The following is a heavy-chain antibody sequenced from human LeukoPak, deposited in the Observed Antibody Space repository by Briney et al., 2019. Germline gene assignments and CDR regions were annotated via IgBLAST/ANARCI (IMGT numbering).Heavy chain of an antibody. CDR3: ARDHEAYCRGDCSNAFDY. J-gene: IGHJ4*02. V-gene: IGHV3-30*04. CDR1: GYTFSGYA. CDR2: IAYGDSER. D-gene: IGHD2-21*02. Sequence: LPGGSLRLSCVASGYTFSGYAMTWVRQAPGRGLAWVAAIAYGDSERYYADSVKGRFTISRDNFKNTLFLQMNSLRPEDTAVYFCARDHEAYCRGDCSNAFDYWGQGTLVTVSS.